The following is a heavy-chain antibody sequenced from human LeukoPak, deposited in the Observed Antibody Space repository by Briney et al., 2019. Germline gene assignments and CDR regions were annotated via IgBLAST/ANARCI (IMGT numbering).Heavy chain of an antibody. CDR1: GGSISSYY. CDR2: IYYSGST. D-gene: IGHD2-15*01. Sequence: SETLSLTCTVSGGSISSYYWSWIRQPPGKGLEWIGYIYYSGSTSYNPSLESRVTISIDTPKNQFSLKLSSVTAADTAVYYCARESPGWNNWFDPWGQGTLVTVSS. J-gene: IGHJ5*02. V-gene: IGHV4-59*01. CDR3: ARESPGWNNWFDP.